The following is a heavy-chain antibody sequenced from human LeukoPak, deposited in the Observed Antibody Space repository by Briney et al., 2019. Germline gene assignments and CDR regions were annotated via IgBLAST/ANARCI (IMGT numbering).Heavy chain of an antibody. V-gene: IGHV4-59*01. CDR2: IYYSGST. D-gene: IGHD3-10*01. CDR1: GGSISSYY. J-gene: IGHJ4*02. CDR3: ARGRGSGFGEFPH. Sequence: SETLSLTCTVSGGSISSYYWSWIRQPPGKGLEWIGYIYYSGSTNYNPSLKSRLTISVDTSKNQFSLKLSSVTAADTAVYYCARGRGSGFGEFPHWGQGTLVTVTS.